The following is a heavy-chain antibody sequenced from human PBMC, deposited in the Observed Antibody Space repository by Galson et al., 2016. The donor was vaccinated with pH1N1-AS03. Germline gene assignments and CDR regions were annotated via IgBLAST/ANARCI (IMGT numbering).Heavy chain of an antibody. Sequence: QSGAEVKKPGESLKISCKTSGYIFTSYWVAWVRHMPGKGLEWMGIIYPGDSDTRYSPSFQGQVTISADGSINTAYLQWSSLMASDPAIYYCARQVRDGYNDYFDYWGQGILVTVSS. CDR2: IYPGDSDT. V-gene: IGHV5-51*01. J-gene: IGHJ4*02. CDR3: ARQVRDGYNDYFDY. CDR1: GYIFTSYW. D-gene: IGHD5-24*01.